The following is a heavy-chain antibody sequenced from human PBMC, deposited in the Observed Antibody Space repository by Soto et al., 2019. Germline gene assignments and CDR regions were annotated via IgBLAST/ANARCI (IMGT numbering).Heavy chain of an antibody. V-gene: IGHV4-31*03. CDR1: GGSISSGGYY. CDR2: IYYSGST. D-gene: IGHD3-9*01. CDR3: ARGRGLAGRYFDWLLSD. J-gene: IGHJ4*02. Sequence: PSETLSLTCTVSGGSISSGGYYWSWIRQHPGKGLEWIGYIYYSGSTYYNPSLKSRVTISVDTSKNQFSLKLSSVTAADTAVYYCARGRGLAGRYFDWLLSDWGQGTLVTVSS.